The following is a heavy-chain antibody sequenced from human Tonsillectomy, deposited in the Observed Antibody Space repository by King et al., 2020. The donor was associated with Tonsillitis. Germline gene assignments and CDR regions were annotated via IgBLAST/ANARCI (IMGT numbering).Heavy chain of an antibody. V-gene: IGHV3-23*04. CDR3: AKASSGGSAYDY. CDR2: INNSGDRT. CDR1: GVTFSAYT. J-gene: IGHJ4*02. Sequence: VQLVESGGGLVQPGGSLRLSCAASGVTFSAYTLGWVRQAPGKGLEWVSDINNSGDRTYYADSAKGRFTISRDNSKNTLFLQMNSLRAEDTAVYYCAKASSGGSAYDYWGQGTLVTVSS. D-gene: IGHD2-15*01.